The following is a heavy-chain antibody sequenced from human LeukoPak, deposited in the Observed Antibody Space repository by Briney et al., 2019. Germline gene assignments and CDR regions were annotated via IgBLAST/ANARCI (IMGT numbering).Heavy chain of an antibody. J-gene: IGHJ4*02. CDR1: GFTFSSYA. V-gene: IGHV3-23*01. CDR3: AKVGASAPYFDY. D-gene: IGHD1-26*01. Sequence: GGSLRLSCAASGFTFSSYAMSWVRQAPGKGLECVSTMTGSGSITRYADSVKGRFIISRDNSKNTLYLQMNSLRAEDTALYYCAKVGASAPYFDYWGQGALVTVSS. CDR2: MTGSGSIT.